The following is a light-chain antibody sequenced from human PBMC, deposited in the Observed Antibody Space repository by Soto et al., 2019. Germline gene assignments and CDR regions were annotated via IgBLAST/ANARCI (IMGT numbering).Light chain of an antibody. J-gene: IGKJ4*01. CDR1: QGVSRK. Sequence: EIVMTQSPATLSVAPGERVTLSCRASQGVSRKLAWYQHKSGQAPRLLISGASAGATGIPARFSGSGSGTEFTPTISSLQSEDCAIYYCQQYHPWPITFGGGTKVEIK. CDR2: GAS. V-gene: IGKV3-15*01. CDR3: QQYHPWPIT.